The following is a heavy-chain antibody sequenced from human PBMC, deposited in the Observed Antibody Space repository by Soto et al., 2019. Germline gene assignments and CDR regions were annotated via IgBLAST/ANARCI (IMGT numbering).Heavy chain of an antibody. J-gene: IGHJ4*02. CDR3: ARAAMGYYFDF. Sequence: ASVKVSCKASGYTFTGYYMHWVRPAPGQGLEWMGWINPNSGGTNYAQKFQGWVTMTRDTSISTAYMELSRLRSDDTAVYYCARAAMGYYFDFWGQGSLDTVSS. CDR2: INPNSGGT. D-gene: IGHD5-18*01. V-gene: IGHV1-2*04. CDR1: GYTFTGYY.